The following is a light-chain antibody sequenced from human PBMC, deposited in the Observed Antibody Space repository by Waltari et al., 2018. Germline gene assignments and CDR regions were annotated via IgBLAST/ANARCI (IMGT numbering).Light chain of an antibody. CDR3: QHYVRLPAT. CDR1: QSVSRS. J-gene: IGKJ1*01. V-gene: IGKV3-20*01. Sequence: IVLTQSPGTLSLSPGERATLSCRASQSVSRSLAWYQQKTGQAPKLLRYGASTRATGSPDRLTGSGSGTDFSLTISSLEPEDFAIYFCQHYVRLPATFGQGTKVEIK. CDR2: GAS.